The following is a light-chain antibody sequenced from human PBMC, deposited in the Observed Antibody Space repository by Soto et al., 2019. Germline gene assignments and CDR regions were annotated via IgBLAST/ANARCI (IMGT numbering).Light chain of an antibody. CDR3: QQSFNNELT. CDR1: QRINSH. CDR2: AAS. J-gene: IGKJ4*01. Sequence: DIQMTQSPSSLSASLGHRVTITCRASQRINSHLNWYQHKAGQAPRLLIYAASNLQSGVPPRFSGSGSGTDFSLTISSLQPEDFATYYCQQSFNNELTFGGGTKVDIK. V-gene: IGKV1-39*01.